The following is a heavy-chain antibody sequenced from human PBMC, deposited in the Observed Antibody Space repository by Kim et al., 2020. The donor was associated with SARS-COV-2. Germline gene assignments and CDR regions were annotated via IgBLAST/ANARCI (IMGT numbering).Heavy chain of an antibody. CDR3: AKLPSSTYEDYYYYGMDV. V-gene: IGHV3-30*18. CDR2: ISYDGSNK. J-gene: IGHJ6*02. D-gene: IGHD2-2*01. CDR1: GFTFSSYG. Sequence: GGSLRLSCAASGFTFSSYGMHWVRQAPGKGLEWVAVISYDGSNKYYADSVKGRFTISRDNSKNTLYLQMNSLRAEDTAVYYCAKLPSSTYEDYYYYGMDVWGQGTTVTVSS.